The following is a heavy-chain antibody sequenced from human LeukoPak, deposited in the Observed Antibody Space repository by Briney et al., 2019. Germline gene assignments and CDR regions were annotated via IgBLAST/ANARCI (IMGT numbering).Heavy chain of an antibody. Sequence: GGSLRLSCAASGFTFDYYAMNWVRQAPGRGMEWVSTISGGGKSTYYGDSVKGRFTISRDNSKNTLHLQMYSLRVEDTAVYFCAKVKSPDYDILTGYDFWGQGTQVTVSS. J-gene: IGHJ4*02. CDR1: GFTFDYYA. D-gene: IGHD3-9*01. CDR3: AKVKSPDYDILTGYDF. CDR2: ISGGGKST. V-gene: IGHV3-23*01.